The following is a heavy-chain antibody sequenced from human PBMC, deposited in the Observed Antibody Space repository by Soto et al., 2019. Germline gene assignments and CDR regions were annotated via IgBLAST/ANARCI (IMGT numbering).Heavy chain of an antibody. CDR2: IGGSGGNR. D-gene: IGHD4-4*01. Sequence: EVQLLESGGGLVQPGGSLRLSCAASGFTFNAYAMTWVRQAPGKGLEWVSAIGGSGGNRYYVDSVRGRFTISRDNSKDTVDLQMNSLRVEDTAVYYCARVASDYINSVDNWGQGILVTVSS. J-gene: IGHJ4*02. CDR3: ARVASDYINSVDN. CDR1: GFTFNAYA. V-gene: IGHV3-23*01.